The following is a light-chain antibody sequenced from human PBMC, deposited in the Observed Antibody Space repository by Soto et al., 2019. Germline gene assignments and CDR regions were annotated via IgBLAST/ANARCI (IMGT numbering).Light chain of an antibody. J-gene: IGLJ1*01. Sequence: QSVVTQPPSASGTPGQRVTISCSGSSSNIGTNAVNWCQQLPGTAPRLLIYSNDQRPPGVPDRFSGSKSGTSASLAITGLQAEDEADYYCQSYDSSLSVLYVFGTGTKVTVL. CDR1: SSNIGTNA. V-gene: IGLV1-44*01. CDR3: QSYDSSLSVLYV. CDR2: SND.